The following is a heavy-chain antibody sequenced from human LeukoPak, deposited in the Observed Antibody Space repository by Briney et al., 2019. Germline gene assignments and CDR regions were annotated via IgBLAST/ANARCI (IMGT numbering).Heavy chain of an antibody. CDR3: ARHFASGNYPNNYFDY. CDR2: IYYTGST. Sequence: PSETLSLTCTVSGGSISSSSYYWGWIRQPPGKGLEWIGTIYYTGSTYYNPSLKSRFTMSVDTSKNQFSLKLSSVTAADTAVYYCARHFASGNYPNNYFDYWGQGTLVTVSS. D-gene: IGHD3-10*01. CDR1: GGSISSSSYY. V-gene: IGHV4-39*01. J-gene: IGHJ4*02.